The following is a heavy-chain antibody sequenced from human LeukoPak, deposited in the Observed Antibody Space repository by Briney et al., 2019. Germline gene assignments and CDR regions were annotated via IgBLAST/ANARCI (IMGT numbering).Heavy chain of an antibody. CDR3: AIGGSWSDY. CDR2: IDTNTGNP. D-gene: IGHD6-13*01. Sequence: ASVTVSCKASGYTFTSYGISWVRQAPGQGPEWMGWIDTNTGNPTYAQGFTGRFVFSLDTSVSTLCLQISSRKAEDTAVYCGAIGGSWSDYWGQGTLVTVSS. CDR1: GYTFTSYG. J-gene: IGHJ4*02. V-gene: IGHV7-4-1*02.